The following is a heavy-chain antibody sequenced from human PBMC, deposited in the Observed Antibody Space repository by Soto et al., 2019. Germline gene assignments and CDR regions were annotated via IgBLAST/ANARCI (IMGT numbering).Heavy chain of an antibody. D-gene: IGHD4-17*01. J-gene: IGHJ3*02. CDR2: IYPGDSDT. CDR3: ARPNGLYGDYAFDI. CDR1: GYSFTIYC. Sequence: AGESLKISCNGSGYSFTIYCIGLVLQMPGKGLDWMWIIYPGDSDTRYSPSFQGQVTISADKSISTAYLQWSSLKASDTAMYYCARPNGLYGDYAFDIWGQGTMVTVSS. V-gene: IGHV5-51*01.